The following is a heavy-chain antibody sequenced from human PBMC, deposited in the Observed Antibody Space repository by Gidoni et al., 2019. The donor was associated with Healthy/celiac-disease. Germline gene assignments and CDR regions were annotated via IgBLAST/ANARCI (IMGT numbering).Heavy chain of an antibody. CDR3: ARDGGRSIGGRKGWFDP. CDR1: GGSISSYY. J-gene: IGHJ5*02. D-gene: IGHD2-15*01. V-gene: IGHV4-59*01. CDR2: IYYSGST. Sequence: QVQLQESGPGLVKPSETLSLTCPVSGGSISSYYWSWIRQPPGKGLEWIGYIYYSGSTNYNPSLKSRVTISVDTSKNQFSLKLSSVTAADTAVYYCARDGGRSIGGRKGWFDPWGQGTLVTVSS.